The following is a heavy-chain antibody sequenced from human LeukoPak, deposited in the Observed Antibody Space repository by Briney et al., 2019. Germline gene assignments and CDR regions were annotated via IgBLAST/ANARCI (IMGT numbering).Heavy chain of an antibody. CDR3: ARGRKARPHIVVVPPGNWFDP. Sequence: PSETLSLTCAVYGGSFSGYYWSWIRQPPGKGLEWIGEINHSGSTNYNPSLKSRVTISVDTSKNQFSLKLSSVTAADTAVYYCARGRKARPHIVVVPPGNWFDPWGQRTLVTVSS. V-gene: IGHV4-34*01. CDR2: INHSGST. CDR1: GGSFSGYY. D-gene: IGHD2-2*01. J-gene: IGHJ5*02.